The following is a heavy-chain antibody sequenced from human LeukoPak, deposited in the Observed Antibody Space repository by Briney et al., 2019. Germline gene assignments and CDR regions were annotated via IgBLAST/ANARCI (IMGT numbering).Heavy chain of an antibody. CDR1: GGSISSGGYS. Sequence: SQTLSLTCAVSGGSISSGGYSWSWIRQPPGKGLEWIGYMYHGGSTYYNPSLEGRVTISLDTSKNQFSLKLTSVTAADTAMYYCARRKAKTPNYFDYWGQGALVTVSS. CDR3: ARRKAKTPNYFDY. CDR2: MYHGGST. V-gene: IGHV4-30-2*01. J-gene: IGHJ4*02.